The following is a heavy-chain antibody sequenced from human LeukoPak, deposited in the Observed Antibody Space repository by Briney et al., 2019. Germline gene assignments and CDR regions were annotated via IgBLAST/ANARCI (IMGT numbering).Heavy chain of an antibody. Sequence: PGGSLRLSCAASGSTFSNYAMSWVRQGPGKGLEWVSAISGSGSFAYYADSVKGRFTISRDNSRNTLSLQMNSLRAEDTAVYYCAKEIHDSSGYYSYFDYWGQGTLVTVSS. CDR1: GSTFSNYA. CDR3: AKEIHDSSGYYSYFDY. CDR2: ISGSGSFA. J-gene: IGHJ4*02. V-gene: IGHV3-23*01. D-gene: IGHD3-22*01.